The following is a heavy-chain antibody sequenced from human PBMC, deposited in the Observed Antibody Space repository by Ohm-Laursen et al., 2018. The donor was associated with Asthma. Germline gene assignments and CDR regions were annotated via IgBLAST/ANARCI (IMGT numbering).Heavy chain of an antibody. Sequence: SLRLSCAASGFTFSSYGMHWVRQAPGKGLEWVAVISYDGSNKYYADSVKGRFTISRDNSKNTLYLQMNSLRAEDTAVYYCAKDPYSGVGWGQGTLVTVSS. D-gene: IGHD1-26*01. J-gene: IGHJ4*02. CDR1: GFTFSSYG. CDR2: ISYDGSNK. CDR3: AKDPYSGVG. V-gene: IGHV3-30*18.